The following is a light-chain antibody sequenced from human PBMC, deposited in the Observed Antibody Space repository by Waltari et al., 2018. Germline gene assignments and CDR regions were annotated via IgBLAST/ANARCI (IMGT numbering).Light chain of an antibody. V-gene: IGKV3-20*01. J-gene: IGKJ1*01. Sequence: EIVLTQSPGTLSLSLGERATVPRRASQSVSRAVPWYQQRRGQAPRLLSYGASTRATGIADRVSGSGSGRDFSLTISRLERDDFAVYYCQHYLGLPVTFGQGTAVEI. CDR3: QHYLGLPVT. CDR1: QSVSRAV. CDR2: GAS.